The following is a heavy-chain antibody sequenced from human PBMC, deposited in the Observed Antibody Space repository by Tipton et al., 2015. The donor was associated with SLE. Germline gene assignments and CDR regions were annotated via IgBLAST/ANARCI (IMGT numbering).Heavy chain of an antibody. V-gene: IGHV3-30*02. CDR3: AKGQYDY. J-gene: IGHJ4*02. CDR2: IRYDGSNK. D-gene: IGHD2-2*01. CDR1: GFTFSSYW. Sequence: SLRLSCAASGFTFSSYWVSWVRQAPGKGLEWVAFIRYDGSNKYYADSVKGRFTISRDNSKNTLYLQMNSLRAEDTAVYYCAKGQYDYWGQGTLVTVSS.